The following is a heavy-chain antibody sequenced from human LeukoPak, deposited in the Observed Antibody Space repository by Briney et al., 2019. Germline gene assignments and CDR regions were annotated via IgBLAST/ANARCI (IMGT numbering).Heavy chain of an antibody. CDR1: GLTFSSYA. V-gene: IGHV3-23*01. CDR3: AKDRDYYDSSAPYNWFDP. Sequence: GGSLRLSCAASGLTFSSYAMSWVRQAPGKGLEWVSAISGSGGSTYYADSVKGRFTISRDNSKNTLYLQMNSLRAEDTAVYYCAKDRDYYDSSAPYNWFDPWGQGTLVTVSS. D-gene: IGHD3-22*01. J-gene: IGHJ5*02. CDR2: ISGSGGST.